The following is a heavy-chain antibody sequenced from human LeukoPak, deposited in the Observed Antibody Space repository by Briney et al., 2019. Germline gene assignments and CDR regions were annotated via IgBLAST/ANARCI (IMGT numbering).Heavy chain of an antibody. D-gene: IGHD6-13*01. CDR3: ARITAAGTGFDP. J-gene: IGHJ5*02. Sequence: SETLSLTCSASGGSISSGSYYWSWIRQPAGKGLEWIGRIYTSGSTNYNPSLKSRVTISADTSKNQFSLNLNSVTAADTAVYYCARITAAGTGFDPWGQGTLVTVSS. CDR2: IYTSGST. V-gene: IGHV4-61*02. CDR1: GGSISSGSYY.